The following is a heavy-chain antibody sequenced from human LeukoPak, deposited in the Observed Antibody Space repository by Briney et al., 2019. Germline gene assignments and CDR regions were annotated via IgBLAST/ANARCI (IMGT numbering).Heavy chain of an antibody. J-gene: IGHJ4*02. Sequence: SETLSLTCAVYGGSFSGYYWSWIRQPPGKGLEWIGEINHSGSTNYNPSLKSRVTISVDTSKNQLSLKLSSVTAADTAVYYCAALSSGSGWYYFDYWGQGTLVTVSS. CDR2: INHSGST. V-gene: IGHV4-34*01. D-gene: IGHD6-19*01. CDR1: GGSFSGYY. CDR3: AALSSGSGWYYFDY.